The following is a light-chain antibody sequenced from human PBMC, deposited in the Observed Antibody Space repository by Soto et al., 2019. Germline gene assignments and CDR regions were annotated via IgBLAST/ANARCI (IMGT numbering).Light chain of an antibody. CDR2: DAS. J-gene: IGKJ1*01. Sequence: QSHSFLSASVVDSVTVPFQASQGISSFLAWYQQKPGKAPNLLIFDASNLESGVPSRFSGSGSGTEFTLPISSLQPEDFGIYYCQQYENYWTFGQGTTEDIK. CDR1: QGISSF. CDR3: QQYENYWT. V-gene: IGKV1-5*01.